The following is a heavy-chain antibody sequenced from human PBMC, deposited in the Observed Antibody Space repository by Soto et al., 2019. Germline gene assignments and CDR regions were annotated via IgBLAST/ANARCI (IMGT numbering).Heavy chain of an antibody. D-gene: IGHD3-10*01. CDR3: ARQHSDYYGSGSYYLYYFDY. Sequence: SETLSLTCTVSGGSISSSSYYWGWIRQPPGKGLEWIGSIYYSGSTYYNPSLKSRVTISVDTSKNQFSLKLSSVTAADTAVYYCARQHSDYYGSGSYYLYYFDYWGQGTLVTVSS. J-gene: IGHJ4*02. V-gene: IGHV4-39*01. CDR2: IYYSGST. CDR1: GGSISSSSYY.